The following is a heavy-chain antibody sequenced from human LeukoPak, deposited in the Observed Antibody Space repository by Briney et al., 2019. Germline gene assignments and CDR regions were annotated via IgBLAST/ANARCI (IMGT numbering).Heavy chain of an antibody. V-gene: IGHV4-34*01. J-gene: IGHJ3*02. CDR3: ARVDIVGATTAAFDI. CDR2: INHSGST. Sequence: PSETLSLTCAVYGGSFSGYYWSWIRQPPGKGLEWIGEINHSGSTNYNPSLKSRVTISVDTSKNQFSLKLSSVTAADTAVYYCARVDIVGATTAAFDIWGQGTMVTVSS. D-gene: IGHD1-26*01. CDR1: GGSFSGYY.